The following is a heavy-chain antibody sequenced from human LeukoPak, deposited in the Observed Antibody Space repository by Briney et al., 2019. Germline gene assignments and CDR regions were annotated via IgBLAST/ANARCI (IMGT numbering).Heavy chain of an antibody. J-gene: IGHJ6*04. D-gene: IGHD3-10*01. Sequence: PGGSLRLSCAASGFNVSKNYMSWVRQAPGKGLEWVSVIYSAGTTYYADSVRGRFTISREKSKNTLHLQMNSLRAEDTAVYFCVRDLAPLLWFGEPREVWGKGTTVTVSS. V-gene: IGHV3-53*01. CDR2: IYSAGTT. CDR3: VRDLAPLLWFGEPREV. CDR1: GFNVSKNY.